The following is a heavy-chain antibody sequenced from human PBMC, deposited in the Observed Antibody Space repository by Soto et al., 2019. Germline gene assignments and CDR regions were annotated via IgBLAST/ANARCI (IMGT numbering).Heavy chain of an antibody. CDR3: ARVEAVAGREYYYYGMDV. Sequence: GGSLRLSCAASGFTFSSYWMHWVRQAPGKGLVWVSRINSDGSSTSYADSVKGRFTISRDNAKNTLYLQMNSLRAEDTAVYYCARVEAVAGREYYYYGMDVWGQGTTVTVSS. D-gene: IGHD6-19*01. J-gene: IGHJ6*02. CDR1: GFTFSSYW. V-gene: IGHV3-74*01. CDR2: INSDGSST.